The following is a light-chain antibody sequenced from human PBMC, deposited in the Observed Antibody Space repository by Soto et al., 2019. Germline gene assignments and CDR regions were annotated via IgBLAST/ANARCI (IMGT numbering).Light chain of an antibody. Sequence: EIVLTQSPATLSLSPGERATLSCRASQSVSSYLAWYQQKPGQAPRLLIYDASNRATGIPARFSGSGSGTDFTLTISNLEPEDFAVYYCQQRSNWLGTFGQGTKLEIK. CDR2: DAS. CDR1: QSVSSY. CDR3: QQRSNWLGT. V-gene: IGKV3-11*01. J-gene: IGKJ2*01.